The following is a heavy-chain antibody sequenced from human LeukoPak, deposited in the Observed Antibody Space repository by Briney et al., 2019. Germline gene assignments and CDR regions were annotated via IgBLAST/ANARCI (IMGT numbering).Heavy chain of an antibody. CDR1: GYSISSGYY. J-gene: IGHJ4*02. Sequence: SETLSLTCAVSGYSISSGYYWGWIRQPPGKGLEWIGSIYHSGSTYYNPSLKSRVTMSVDTSKNQFSLKLSSVTAADTAVYYCAREGNYDFWSGYPFTGFDYWGQGTLVTVSS. CDR3: AREGNYDFWSGYPFTGFDY. D-gene: IGHD3-3*01. V-gene: IGHV4-38-2*02. CDR2: IYHSGST.